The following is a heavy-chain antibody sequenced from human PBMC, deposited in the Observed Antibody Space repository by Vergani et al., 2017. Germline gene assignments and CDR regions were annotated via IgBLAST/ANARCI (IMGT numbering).Heavy chain of an antibody. V-gene: IGHV4-34*01. CDR1: GGSFSGYY. CDR2: INHSGST. CDR3: ARGSTNIVVVPAARFDY. J-gene: IGHJ4*02. D-gene: IGHD2-2*01. Sequence: QVQLQQWGAGLLKPSETLSLTCAVYGGSFSGYYWSWIRQPPRKGLEWIGEINHSGSTNYNPSLKSRVTISVDTSKNQFSLKLSSVTAADTAVYYCARGSTNIVVVPAARFDYWGQGTLVTVSS.